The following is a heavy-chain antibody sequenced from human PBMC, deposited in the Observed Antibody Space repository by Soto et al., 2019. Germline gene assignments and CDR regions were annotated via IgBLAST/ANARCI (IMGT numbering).Heavy chain of an antibody. CDR3: ASAYYYDSSGYSPGGY. V-gene: IGHV3-7*01. D-gene: IGHD3-22*01. CDR2: IKQDGSQK. Sequence: GGSLRISCAASGLTFSSYWMSWARQAPGKGLEWVANIKQDGSQKYYVDSVKGRFTISRDNAKNSLYLQMNSLRVEDTAVYYCASAYYYDSSGYSPGGYWGQGTLVTVYS. J-gene: IGHJ4*02. CDR1: GLTFSSYW.